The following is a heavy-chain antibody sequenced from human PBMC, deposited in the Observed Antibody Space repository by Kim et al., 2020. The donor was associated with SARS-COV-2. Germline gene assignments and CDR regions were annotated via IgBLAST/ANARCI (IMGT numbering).Heavy chain of an antibody. J-gene: IGHJ6*02. CDR3: ARDGAAAGYGMDV. D-gene: IGHD6-13*01. V-gene: IGHV1-69*04. Sequence: DQKFHGRVQTTADKSTSTAYMELSSLRSEDTAVYYCARDGAAAGYGMDVWGQGTTVTVSS.